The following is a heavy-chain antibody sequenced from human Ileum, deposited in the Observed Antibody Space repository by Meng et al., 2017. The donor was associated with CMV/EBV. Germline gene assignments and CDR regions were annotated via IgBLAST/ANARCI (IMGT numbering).Heavy chain of an antibody. CDR2: INPNSGGT. V-gene: IGHV1-2*02. CDR3: ARDETNAYFDY. CDR1: GYTFTGYY. D-gene: IGHD2-8*01. J-gene: IGHJ4*02. Sequence: ASVQVSCKASGYTFTGYYMHWVRQAPGQGLEWMGWINPNSGGTNYAQKFQGRVTMTRDTSNSTAYMELSRLSSDDTAVYYCARDETNAYFDYWGQGTLVTVSS.